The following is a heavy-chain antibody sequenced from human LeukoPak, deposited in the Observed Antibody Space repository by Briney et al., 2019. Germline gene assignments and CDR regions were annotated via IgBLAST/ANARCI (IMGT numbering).Heavy chain of an antibody. CDR3: VRDRVAADSGNYFDY. D-gene: IGHD6-19*01. J-gene: IGHJ4*02. CDR2: IWYDGSNK. Sequence: GGSLRLSCAASGFTFSSYGMHWVRQAPGKGLEWVAIIWYDGSNKYYADSVQGRFTISRDNSKSTLYLQMNSLRAEDTAVYYCVRDRVAADSGNYFDYWGQGTLVTVSS. V-gene: IGHV3-33*01. CDR1: GFTFSSYG.